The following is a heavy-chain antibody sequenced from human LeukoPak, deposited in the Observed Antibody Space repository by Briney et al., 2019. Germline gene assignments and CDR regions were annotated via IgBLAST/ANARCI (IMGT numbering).Heavy chain of an antibody. CDR2: MNPDSGGT. CDR1: GYTFIGHY. D-gene: IGHD3/OR15-3a*01. Sequence: ASVKVSCKASGYTFIGHYIHWVRQAPGQGLEWMGWMNPDSGGTNYAQTFQDRVTMNRDTSITTAYMELSRLTSDDTAIYYCARIMEYYDFTPRGFDIWGQGTMVAISS. J-gene: IGHJ3*02. CDR3: ARIMEYYDFTPRGFDI. V-gene: IGHV1-2*02.